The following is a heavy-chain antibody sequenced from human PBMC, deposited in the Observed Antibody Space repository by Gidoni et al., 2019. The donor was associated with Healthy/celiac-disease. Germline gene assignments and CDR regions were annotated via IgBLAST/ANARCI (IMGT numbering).Heavy chain of an antibody. CDR1: GLTFSSYA. J-gene: IGHJ4*02. D-gene: IGHD2-15*01. CDR3: AKDSIPPYCSGGSCYASIDY. Sequence: EVQLLESGGGLVQPGGALRLAGAASGLTFSSYAMRWVRQAPGKGLEWVSAISGSGGSTYYADSVKGRFTISRDNSKNTLYLQMNSLRAEDTAVYYCAKDSIPPYCSGGSCYASIDYWGQGTLVTVSS. V-gene: IGHV3-23*01. CDR2: ISGSGGST.